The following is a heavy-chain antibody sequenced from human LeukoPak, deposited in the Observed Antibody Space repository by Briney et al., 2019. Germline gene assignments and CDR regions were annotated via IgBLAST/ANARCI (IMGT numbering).Heavy chain of an antibody. CDR1: GGSITSGSYC. V-gene: IGHV4-61*02. D-gene: IGHD3-10*01. Sequence: SSQTLSLTCSVSGGSITSGSYCWSWIRQPAGKGLEWIGRIYTGGTTNYNPSLQSRVTISVDTSKTQFSLKLSSVTAADTAVYYCARGNLVRGYLDDFDIWGQGTMVTVSS. J-gene: IGHJ3*02. CDR2: IYTGGTT. CDR3: ARGNLVRGYLDDFDI.